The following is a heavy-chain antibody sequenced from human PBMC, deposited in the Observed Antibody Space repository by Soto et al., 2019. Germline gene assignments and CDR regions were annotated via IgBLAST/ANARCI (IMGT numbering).Heavy chain of an antibody. Sequence: SETLSLTCAVYGGSFSGYYWSWLRQPPGKGLEWIGEINHSGSPNYNPSLKSRVTVSVDTSKNQFSLKVSGVSAADTAVYYCATSQKGYNWNYFDHWGQGALVTVSS. CDR1: GGSFSGYY. J-gene: IGHJ4*02. CDR2: INHSGSP. D-gene: IGHD1-20*01. V-gene: IGHV4-34*01. CDR3: ATSQKGYNWNYFDH.